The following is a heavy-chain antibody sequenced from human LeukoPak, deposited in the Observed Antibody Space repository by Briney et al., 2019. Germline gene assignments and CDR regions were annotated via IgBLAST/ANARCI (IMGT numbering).Heavy chain of an antibody. CDR2: IRYDGSDK. D-gene: IGHD3-10*01. Sequence: GGSLRLSCAASGFIFSDYGMHWVHQAPGKGLEWVAFIRYDGSDKYYADSVKGRFTNSRDDSNNTLYLQMNSLRPEDTAVYYCAKLYGSGTSYHPLDYWGQGTLVTVSS. J-gene: IGHJ4*02. CDR1: GFIFSDYG. V-gene: IGHV3-30*02. CDR3: AKLYGSGTSYHPLDY.